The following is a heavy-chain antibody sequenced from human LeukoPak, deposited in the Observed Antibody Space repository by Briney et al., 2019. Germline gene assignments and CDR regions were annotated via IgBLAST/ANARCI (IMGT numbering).Heavy chain of an antibody. CDR1: GGSISSYY. J-gene: IGHJ4*02. CDR2: IYTSGTT. Sequence: SETLSLTCTGSGGSISSYYWSWIRQPAGKGLEWIGRIYTSGTTNYNPSLKSRVTMSVDTSKNQFSLKLSTVTAADTAVYYCARDDFWSGYYDYWGQGTLVTVSS. V-gene: IGHV4-4*07. CDR3: ARDDFWSGYYDY. D-gene: IGHD3-3*01.